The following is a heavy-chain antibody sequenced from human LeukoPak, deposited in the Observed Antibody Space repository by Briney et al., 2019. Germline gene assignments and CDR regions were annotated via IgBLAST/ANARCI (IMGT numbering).Heavy chain of an antibody. V-gene: IGHV3-30*18. J-gene: IGHJ6*02. Sequence: GGSLRLSCAASGFTFSSYAMNWVRQAPGKGLEWVAVISYDGSNKYYADSVKGRFTISRDNSKNTLYLQMNSLRAEDTAVYYCAKAVRFSGMDVWGQGTTVTVSS. CDR3: AKAVRFSGMDV. CDR2: ISYDGSNK. CDR1: GFTFSSYA. D-gene: IGHD3-3*01.